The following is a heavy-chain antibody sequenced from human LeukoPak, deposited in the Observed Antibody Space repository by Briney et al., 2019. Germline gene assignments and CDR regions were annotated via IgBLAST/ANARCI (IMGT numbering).Heavy chain of an antibody. CDR1: GGSISSYY. CDR3: ARVPLAARGAVYFYYMDV. D-gene: IGHD6-6*01. J-gene: IGHJ6*03. V-gene: IGHV4-59*01. CDR2: IYYSGST. Sequence: SETLSLTCTVSGGSISSYYWSWIRQPPGKGLEWIGYIYYSGSTNHNPSLKSRVTISIDTSKNQFSLKLSSVTAADTAVYYCARVPLAARGAVYFYYMDVWGKGTTVTVSS.